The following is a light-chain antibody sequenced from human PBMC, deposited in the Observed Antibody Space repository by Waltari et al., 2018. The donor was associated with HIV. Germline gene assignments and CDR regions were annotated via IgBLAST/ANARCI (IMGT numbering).Light chain of an antibody. J-gene: IGKJ1*01. CDR1: QSSSHSSDNRNY. CDR3: QQYYSTPRT. Sequence: DIVMTQSPDFLAASLGSRATINCKSSQSSSHSSDNRNYLAWYQQERGQPHKLLIYAGSVRVSGVPDRFSGSGSGTYFTLSISSLQAEDVAIYDCQQYYSTPRTFGQGTKVEIK. V-gene: IGKV4-1*01. CDR2: AGS.